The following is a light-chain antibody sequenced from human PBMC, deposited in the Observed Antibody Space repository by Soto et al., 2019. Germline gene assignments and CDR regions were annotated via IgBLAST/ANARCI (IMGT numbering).Light chain of an antibody. CDR1: QSLTSSY. Sequence: ESVLTQSPGTLSLSPGERATLSCRASQSLTSSYLAWYQQKPGQAPRLLIYGASSRATGIPDRFTGRWSATDFTLTISRLEPEDFAVYYCHQYGTSSWTFGEGTKVEVK. CDR3: HQYGTSSWT. CDR2: GAS. J-gene: IGKJ1*01. V-gene: IGKV3-20*01.